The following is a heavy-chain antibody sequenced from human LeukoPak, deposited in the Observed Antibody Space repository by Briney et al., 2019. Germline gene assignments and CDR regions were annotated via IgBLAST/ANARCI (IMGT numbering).Heavy chain of an antibody. Sequence: ASVKVSCKASAYTFTKYGISWVRQAPGQGLEYMAWISTHDDNTNYAQKFQGRVTMTTDTSTNTAYMELRSLRSDDTAVYYCARQSIAGRRRGRDAFDIWGQGTMVTVSS. CDR3: ARQSIAGRRRGRDAFDI. J-gene: IGHJ3*02. CDR2: ISTHDDNT. V-gene: IGHV1-18*04. D-gene: IGHD6-6*01. CDR1: AYTFTKYG.